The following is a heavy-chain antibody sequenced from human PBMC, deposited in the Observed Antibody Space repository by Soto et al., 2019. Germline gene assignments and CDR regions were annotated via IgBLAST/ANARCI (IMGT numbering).Heavy chain of an antibody. Sequence: QVQLVQSGAEVKKPGASVKVSCKSSGYTFTTYYMHWVRQAPGQGLEWMGVINPSGGSTRYAQNFQGRVTMTRDTSTSTVYMELSRLRSEDTAVCYCARLAVAVAGTGFDYWGQGSLVTVSS. D-gene: IGHD6-19*01. CDR2: INPSGGST. CDR3: ARLAVAVAGTGFDY. V-gene: IGHV1-46*01. CDR1: GYTFTTYY. J-gene: IGHJ4*02.